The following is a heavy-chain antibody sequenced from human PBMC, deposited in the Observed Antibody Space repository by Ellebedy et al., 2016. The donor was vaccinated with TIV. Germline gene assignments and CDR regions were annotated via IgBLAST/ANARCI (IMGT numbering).Heavy chain of an antibody. J-gene: IGHJ5*02. V-gene: IGHV1-3*01. CDR2: INVADGKT. CDR3: ARDALGYCSGGSCTNSWFDP. Sequence: AASVKVSCKGSGLTFSSSAVQWLRQARGQGLEWLGWINVADGKTKFLQKVQDRVTLTRDTSANTAYMHLSGLTSEDSGIYYCARDALGYCSGGSCTNSWFDPWGQGTLVTVSS. CDR1: GLTFSSSA. D-gene: IGHD2-15*01.